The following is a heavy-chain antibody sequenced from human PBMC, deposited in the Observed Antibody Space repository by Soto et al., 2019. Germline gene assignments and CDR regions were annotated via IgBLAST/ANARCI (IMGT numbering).Heavy chain of an antibody. CDR2: INAGNGNT. Sequence: GASVKVSCKASGYTFATYGVHWVRQAPGQGLEWMGWINAGNGNTKYSQKFQGRVTITRDTSASTAYMELSSLRFEDTAVYYCARDFLGSRWYYNYYGLDVRGQGTTVTVSS. CDR3: ARDFLGSRWYYNYYGLDV. V-gene: IGHV1-3*01. CDR1: GYTFATYG. J-gene: IGHJ6*02. D-gene: IGHD3-16*01.